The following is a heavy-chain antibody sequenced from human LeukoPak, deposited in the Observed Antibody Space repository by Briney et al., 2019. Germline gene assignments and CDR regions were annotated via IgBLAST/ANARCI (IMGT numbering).Heavy chain of an antibody. J-gene: IGHJ4*02. CDR1: GFTFSSYA. CDR3: AKDQDYDFWRGYLIDY. Sequence: GGSLRLSCAASGFTFSSYAMSWVRQAPEKELEWVSAISGSGGSTYYADSVKGRFTISRDNSKNTLYLQMNSLRAEDTAVYYCAKDQDYDFWRGYLIDYWGQGTLVTVSS. D-gene: IGHD3-3*01. V-gene: IGHV3-23*01. CDR2: ISGSGGST.